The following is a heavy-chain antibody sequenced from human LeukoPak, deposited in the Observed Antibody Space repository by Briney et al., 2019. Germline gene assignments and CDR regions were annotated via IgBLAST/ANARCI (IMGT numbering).Heavy chain of an antibody. CDR2: IKQDGSEK. Sequence: GGCLRLSCAASGFTFSSYWMSWVRQAPGKGLEWVANIKQDGSEKYYVDSVKGRFTISRDNAKDSLYLQMNSLRAEDTAVYYCAREYCSGGSCYFSMDVWGQGTTVTVSS. J-gene: IGHJ6*02. V-gene: IGHV3-7*01. D-gene: IGHD2-15*01. CDR3: AREYCSGGSCYFSMDV. CDR1: GFTFSSYW.